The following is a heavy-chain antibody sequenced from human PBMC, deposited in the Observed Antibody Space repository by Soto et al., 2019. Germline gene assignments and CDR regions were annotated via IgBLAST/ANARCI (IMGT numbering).Heavy chain of an antibody. CDR2: ISSSSSTI. CDR3: AREGPRDKWELNSFAY. V-gene: IGHV3-48*02. Sequence: EVQLVESGGGLVQPGGSLRLSCAASGFTFSSYSMNWVRQAPGKGLEWVSYISSSSSTIYYADSVKGRFTISRDNARNSLYLQMNSLRDEDTAVYYCAREGPRDKWELNSFAYGAQGTLVTVSS. CDR1: GFTFSSYS. J-gene: IGHJ4*02. D-gene: IGHD1-26*01.